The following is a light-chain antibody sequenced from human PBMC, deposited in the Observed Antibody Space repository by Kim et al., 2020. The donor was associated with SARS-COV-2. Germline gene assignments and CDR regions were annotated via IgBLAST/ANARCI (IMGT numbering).Light chain of an antibody. V-gene: IGKV1-5*01. J-gene: IGKJ2*01. CDR1: QPVSTS. Sequence: DIQMTQSPSTLSVSVGDRVTITCRASQPVSTSLAWYQQKPGKAPRLLIYEASYLKSGVPSRFSGGASGTEFTLTISSLQPDDFATYYCQQYSSFLYTFGKGTKLEI. CDR3: QQYSSFLYT. CDR2: EAS.